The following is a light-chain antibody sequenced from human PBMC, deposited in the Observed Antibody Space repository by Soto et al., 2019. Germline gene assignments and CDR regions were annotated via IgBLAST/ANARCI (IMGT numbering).Light chain of an antibody. CDR2: AAS. V-gene: IGKV1-6*01. J-gene: IGKJ4*01. CDR1: QYISNY. Sequence: IQMTQSPSSLSASVGDRVTITCQASQYISNYLNGYQQKPGKAPKLLIYAASSLHSGVPSRFSGSGAGTDVSLTISSLQPEDSATYYCLQDYSFPHTSGGG. CDR3: LQDYSFPHT.